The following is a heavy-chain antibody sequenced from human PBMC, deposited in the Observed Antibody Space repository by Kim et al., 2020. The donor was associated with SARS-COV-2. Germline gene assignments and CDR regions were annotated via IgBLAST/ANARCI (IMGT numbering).Heavy chain of an antibody. D-gene: IGHD2-21*02. Sequence: GPTHYNPALKSRVTISADTSKNQFSLNLTSVTAADTAVYYCAREVTGWFDPWGQGTLVTVSS. V-gene: IGHV4-30-2*04. CDR3: AREVTGWFDP. CDR2: GPT. J-gene: IGHJ5*02.